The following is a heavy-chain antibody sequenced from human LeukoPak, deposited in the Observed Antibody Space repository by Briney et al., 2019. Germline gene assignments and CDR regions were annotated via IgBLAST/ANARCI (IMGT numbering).Heavy chain of an antibody. CDR2: ISGSGGST. J-gene: IGHJ4*02. CDR3: AKSGGYCSSASCSIVDY. D-gene: IGHD2-2*01. CDR1: GFTFSSYA. V-gene: IGHV3-23*01. Sequence: GGSLRLSCAASGFTFSSYAMSWVRQAPGKGLEWVSAISGSGGSTYYADSVKGRFTISRDNSKNTLYLQMNSLRAEDTAVYYCAKSGGYCSSASCSIVDYWGQGTLVTVSS.